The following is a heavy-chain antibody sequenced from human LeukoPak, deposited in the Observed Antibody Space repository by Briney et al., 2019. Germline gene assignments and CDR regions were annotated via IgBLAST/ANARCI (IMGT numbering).Heavy chain of an antibody. D-gene: IGHD3-16*01. CDR3: TRGGGYFDY. CDR1: GFTFSSFW. Sequence: GGSLRLSCAASGFTFSSFWMHWVRQAPGKGLVWVSRINSDGSSTTSADSVKGRFTISKDNAKNTLYLQINSLRGEDTAVYYGTRGGGYFDYWGQGTLVTVSS. J-gene: IGHJ4*02. CDR2: INSDGSST. V-gene: IGHV3-74*01.